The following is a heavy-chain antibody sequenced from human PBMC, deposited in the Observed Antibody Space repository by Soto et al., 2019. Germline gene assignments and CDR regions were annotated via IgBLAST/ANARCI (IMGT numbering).Heavy chain of an antibody. CDR3: ARGPSSGWYTPHLYYYYGMDV. Sequence: GASLQVYCKSSGYTFTSYGIIWVRQAPGQGLELMGWISAYNGNTNYAQKLQGRVTMTTDTSTSTAYMELRSLRSDDTAVYYCARGPSSGWYTPHLYYYYGMDVWGQGTTVNVSS. CDR2: ISAYNGNT. J-gene: IGHJ6*02. D-gene: IGHD6-19*01. V-gene: IGHV1-18*01. CDR1: GYTFTSYG.